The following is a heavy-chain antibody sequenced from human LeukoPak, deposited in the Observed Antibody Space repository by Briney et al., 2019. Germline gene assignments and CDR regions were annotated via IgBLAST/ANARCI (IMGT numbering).Heavy chain of an antibody. CDR1: GYTFTSYD. CDR2: MNPNSGNT. J-gene: IGHJ6*03. Sequence: ASVKVSCKASGYTFTSYDINWVRQATGQGLEWMGWMNPNSGNTGYAQKFQGRVTITRNTSISTAYMELSSLRSEDTAVYYCARTPNEPNGSGSYYYYYYYYMDVWGKGTTVTVSS. D-gene: IGHD3-10*01. V-gene: IGHV1-8*03. CDR3: ARTPNEPNGSGSYYYYYYYYMDV.